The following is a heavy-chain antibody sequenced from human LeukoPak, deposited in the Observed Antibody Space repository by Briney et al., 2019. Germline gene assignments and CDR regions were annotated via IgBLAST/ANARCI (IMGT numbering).Heavy chain of an antibody. CDR3: RSSGYSSSWYRENY. CDR2: IRSKANSYAT. CDR1: GFTFSGSA. D-gene: IGHD6-13*01. V-gene: IGHV3-73*01. J-gene: IGHJ4*02. Sequence: PGGSLRLSCAASGFTFSGSAMHWVRQASGKGLEWVGRIRSKANSYATAYAASVKGRFTISRDDSKNTAYLQMNSLKTEDTAVYYCRSSGYSSSWYRENYWGQGTLVTVSS.